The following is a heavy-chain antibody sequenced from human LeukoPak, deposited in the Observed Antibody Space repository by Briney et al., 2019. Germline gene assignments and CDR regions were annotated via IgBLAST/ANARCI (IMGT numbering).Heavy chain of an antibody. V-gene: IGHV4-30-4*08. CDR2: IYYSGST. CDR1: GFTFSSHA. Sequence: LRLSCAASGFTFSSHAMSWIRQPPGKGLEWIGYIYYSGSTYYNPSLKSRVTISGDTSKNQFSLNLSSVTAADTAVYYCATDRARGGDSFDYWGQGTLVTVSS. D-gene: IGHD3-10*01. J-gene: IGHJ4*02. CDR3: ATDRARGGDSFDY.